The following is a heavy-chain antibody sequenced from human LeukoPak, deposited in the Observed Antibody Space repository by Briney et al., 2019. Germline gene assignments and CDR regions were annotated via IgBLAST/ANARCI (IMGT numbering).Heavy chain of an antibody. Sequence: SETLSLTCTVSGGSISSGSYYWTWIRQPAGKGLEWIGRIYTSGSTNYNPSLKSRVTISVDTSKNQFSLNLSSVTAADTAVYYCARARGYSYGYPDYWGQGTLVTVSS. D-gene: IGHD5-18*01. V-gene: IGHV4-61*02. CDR3: ARARGYSYGYPDY. CDR2: IYTSGST. J-gene: IGHJ4*02. CDR1: GGSISSGSYY.